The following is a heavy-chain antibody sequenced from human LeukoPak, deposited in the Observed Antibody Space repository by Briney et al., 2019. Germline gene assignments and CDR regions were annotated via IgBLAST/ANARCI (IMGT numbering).Heavy chain of an antibody. D-gene: IGHD2-21*02. CDR3: AKEDGAYCGGDCYSFDY. V-gene: IGHV3-23*01. J-gene: IGHJ4*02. Sequence: PGGSLRLSCVASGFPLSNYAMSWVRQVPGKGLEWVSAISGSGGSTYYADSVKGRFTISRDNSKNTLYLQMNSLRAEDTAVYYCAKEDGAYCGGDCYSFDYWGQGTLVTVSS. CDR1: GFPLSNYA. CDR2: ISGSGGST.